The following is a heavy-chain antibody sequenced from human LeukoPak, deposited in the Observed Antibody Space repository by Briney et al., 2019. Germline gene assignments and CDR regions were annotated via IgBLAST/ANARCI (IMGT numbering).Heavy chain of an antibody. J-gene: IGHJ5*02. Sequence: GGSLRLSCAASGFTVNSDYWSWVRQAPGKGLEWVSVIYSGGTTYYADSVKGRFTFSRDNSKNMLHLQMNSLRAEDTAVYYCARGFNRGFDPWGQGTLVIVSS. D-gene: IGHD3-10*01. V-gene: IGHV3-53*01. CDR3: ARGFNRGFDP. CDR1: GFTVNSDY. CDR2: IYSGGTT.